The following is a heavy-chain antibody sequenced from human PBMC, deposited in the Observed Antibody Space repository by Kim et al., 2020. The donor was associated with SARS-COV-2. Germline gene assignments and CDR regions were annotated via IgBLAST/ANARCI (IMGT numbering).Heavy chain of an antibody. D-gene: IGHD3-22*01. Sequence: YYADSVKGRFTISRDNSKNTLYLQMNSLRAEDTAVYYCAKGYSSGYFLDYWGQGTLVTVSS. V-gene: IGHV3-30*02. J-gene: IGHJ4*02. CDR3: AKGYSSGYFLDY.